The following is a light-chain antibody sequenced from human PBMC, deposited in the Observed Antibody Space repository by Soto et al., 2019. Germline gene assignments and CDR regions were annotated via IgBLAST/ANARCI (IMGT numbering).Light chain of an antibody. CDR1: SSDVGTYDL. J-gene: IGLJ2*01. CDR3: SSYGGNNNLL. CDR2: EAT. V-gene: IGLV2-23*01. Sequence: QSALTQPASVSGSPGQSITISCTGTSSDVGTYDLVSWYQHHPGAAPKLMIYEATRRPSGISNRFSGSKSGNTASLTISGLQAEDEADYYCSSYGGNNNLLFGGGTKLTVL.